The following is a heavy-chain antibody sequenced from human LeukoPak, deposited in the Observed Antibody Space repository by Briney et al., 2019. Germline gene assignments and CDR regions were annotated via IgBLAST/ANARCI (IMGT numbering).Heavy chain of an antibody. D-gene: IGHD3-10*01. J-gene: IGHJ4*02. CDR1: GYTFTSYG. V-gene: IGHV1-18*01. Sequence: GASVKVSCKASGYTFTSYGISWVRQAPGQGLEWMGWISAYNGNTNYAQKLQGRVTMTTDTSTSTAYMELRSLRSDDTAVYYCARDLLLWFGELLHNYFDYWGQGTLVTVSS. CDR2: ISAYNGNT. CDR3: ARDLLLWFGELLHNYFDY.